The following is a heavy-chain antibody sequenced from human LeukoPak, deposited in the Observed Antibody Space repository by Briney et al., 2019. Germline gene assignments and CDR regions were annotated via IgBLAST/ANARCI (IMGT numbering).Heavy chain of an antibody. V-gene: IGHV4-59*08. D-gene: IGHD6-19*01. Sequence: SETLSLTCTVSGGSISNYYWGWIRQPPGNGLEWIGNIYHTGSTYYNPSLRSRVTISVDTSKNQFFLKLTSVTAADTAVYYCARGIEGYSAGWSRFFEYWGQGTLATVSS. J-gene: IGHJ4*02. CDR1: GGSISNYY. CDR2: IYHTGST. CDR3: ARGIEGYSAGWSRFFEY.